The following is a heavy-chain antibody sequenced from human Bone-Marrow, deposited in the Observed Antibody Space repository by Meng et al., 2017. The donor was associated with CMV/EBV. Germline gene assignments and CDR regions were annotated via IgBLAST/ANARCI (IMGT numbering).Heavy chain of an antibody. V-gene: IGHV2-5*01. J-gene: IGHJ4*02. CDR3: AHRRPNYYDFWSGYPTHFDN. CDR2: IYWNGDK. Sequence: SGPTLVKPTQTLALTCTLSGFSLSTSGVGVGWIRQPPGKALEWLALIYWNGDKHYSPSLKSRLTITKDTSKNQVVLTMTNMDPVDTATYYCAHRRPNYYDFWSGYPTHFDNWGQGILVTVSS. CDR1: GFSLSTSGVG. D-gene: IGHD3-3*01.